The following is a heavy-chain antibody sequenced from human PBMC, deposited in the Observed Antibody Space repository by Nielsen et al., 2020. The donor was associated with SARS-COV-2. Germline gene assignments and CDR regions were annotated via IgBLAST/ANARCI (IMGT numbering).Heavy chain of an antibody. Sequence: GGSLRLSCAASGFTFSSYSMNWVRQAPGKGLEWVSYISSSSSTIYYADSVKGRFTISRDNAKNSLYLQMNSLRDEDTAVYYCARGDIVVVPAAILYYYYGMDVWGQGTTVTVSS. CDR2: ISSSSSTI. J-gene: IGHJ6*02. D-gene: IGHD2-2*01. V-gene: IGHV3-48*02. CDR1: GFTFSSYS. CDR3: ARGDIVVVPAAILYYYYGMDV.